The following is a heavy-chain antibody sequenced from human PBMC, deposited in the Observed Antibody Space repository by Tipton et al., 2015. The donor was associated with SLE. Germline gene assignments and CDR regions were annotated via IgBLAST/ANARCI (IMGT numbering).Heavy chain of an antibody. CDR3: ARDMWFGEFNAFDI. CDR1: GFIFNNYA. Sequence: SLRLSCAASGFIFNNYALHWVRQAPGKGLEWVAVISSDGKTKFYADSVKGRYTISRDSSKNNLYLQMNSLRAEDTAVYFCARDMWFGEFNAFDIWGQGTVVTVSA. J-gene: IGHJ3*02. D-gene: IGHD3-10*01. CDR2: ISSDGKTK. V-gene: IGHV3-30*04.